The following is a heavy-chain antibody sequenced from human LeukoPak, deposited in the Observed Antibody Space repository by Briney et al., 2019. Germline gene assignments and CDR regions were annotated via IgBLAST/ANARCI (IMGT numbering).Heavy chain of an antibody. D-gene: IGHD3-3*01. CDR3: AKHPLYDFWSGYPY. Sequence: PGGSLRLSCAASGYTFSSYTLSWGRQAPGEGLEWVSELGGSGGSTYYADSVKGGFTICRDNSKNTLYLQMNSLRAEDTAVYYCAKHPLYDFWSGYPYWGQGTMVTVSS. CDR2: LGGSGGST. V-gene: IGHV3-23*01. CDR1: GYTFSSYT. J-gene: IGHJ4*02.